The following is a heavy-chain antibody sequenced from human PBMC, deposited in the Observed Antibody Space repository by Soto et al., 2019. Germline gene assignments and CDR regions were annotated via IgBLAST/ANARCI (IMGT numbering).Heavy chain of an antibody. V-gene: IGHV4-34*01. CDR3: ARGIPGYSSSWFDP. Sequence: AVYGGSFSGHDWSWIRQPPGKGLEWIGGINRGGSTNYNPSLKSRTTISVDTSKNQFSLKLTSVTATDTAVYYCARGIPGYSSSWFDPWGQGTLVTVSS. CDR1: GGSFSGHD. D-gene: IGHD6-13*01. CDR2: INRGGST. J-gene: IGHJ5*02.